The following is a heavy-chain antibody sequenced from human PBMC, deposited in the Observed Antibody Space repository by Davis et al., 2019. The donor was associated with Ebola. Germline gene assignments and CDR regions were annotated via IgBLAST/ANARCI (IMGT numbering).Heavy chain of an antibody. D-gene: IGHD2-15*01. CDR2: ISSSSSTI. J-gene: IGHJ6*02. V-gene: IGHV3-11*04. Sequence: GGSLRLSCAAPGFTFSDYYMSWIRQAPGKGLEWVSYISSSSSTIYYADSVKGRFTISRDNAKNSLYLQMNSLRAEDTAVYYCAREDIVVVVAANNYYYGMDVWGQGTTVTVPS. CDR3: AREDIVVVVAANNYYYGMDV. CDR1: GFTFSDYY.